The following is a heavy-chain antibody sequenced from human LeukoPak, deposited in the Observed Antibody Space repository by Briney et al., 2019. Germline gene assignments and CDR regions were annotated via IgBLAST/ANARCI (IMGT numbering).Heavy chain of an antibody. J-gene: IGHJ4*02. D-gene: IGHD5-12*01. CDR2: ISASGDNT. CDR3: DKGSGYDTDFDY. CDR1: GFTFSTYV. Sequence: GGSLRLSCAASGFTFSTYVMSWVRQAPGKGLEWVSGISASGDNTYYADSVKGRFTISRDNSNNTLYLQMNSLRAEDTAVYYCDKGSGYDTDFDYWGQGTLVSVSS. V-gene: IGHV3-23*01.